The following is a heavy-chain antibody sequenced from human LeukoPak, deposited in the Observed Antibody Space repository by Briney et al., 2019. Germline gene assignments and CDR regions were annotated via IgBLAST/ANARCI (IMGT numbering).Heavy chain of an antibody. CDR2: IYDSGST. CDR3: ATSVGGTLFDN. J-gene: IGHJ4*02. CDR1: GYTISIYY. D-gene: IGHD1-26*01. Sequence: PSETLSLTCTVSGYTISIYYWSWIRQPPGKGLEWIGYIYDSGSTDYNPSLKSRVTISLDTSNNQFSLRLSSGTAADTAVYYCATSVGGTLFDNWGQGTLVSVSS. V-gene: IGHV4-59*01.